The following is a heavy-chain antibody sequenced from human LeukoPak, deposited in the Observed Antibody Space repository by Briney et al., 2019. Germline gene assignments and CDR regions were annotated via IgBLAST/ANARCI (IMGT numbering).Heavy chain of an antibody. CDR1: GFTFRSYA. CDR3: ARDPDYYYYYMDV. Sequence: GGSLRLSCAASGFTFRSYAMHWVREAPGKELEWEAAISYDGSNKNYADSVKGRFTISRDNAKNSLYLQMNSLRAEDTAVYYCARDPDYYYYYMDVWGKGTTVTISS. V-gene: IGHV3-30*04. J-gene: IGHJ6*03. CDR2: ISYDGSNK.